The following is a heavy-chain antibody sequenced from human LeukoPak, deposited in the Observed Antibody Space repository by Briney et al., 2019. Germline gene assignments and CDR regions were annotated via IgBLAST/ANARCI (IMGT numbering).Heavy chain of an antibody. Sequence: SGPTLVNPTQTLTLTCTFSGFSLTTSGEGVGWIRQPPGKAPEWLALIYWDDDKRYIPSLNSRLTITKDTSKNQVVLTMTNMDPVDTATYYCAHSKFSYDFWSGYQTLYYYYYMDVWGKGTRVTVSS. CDR3: AHSKFSYDFWSGYQTLYYYYYMDV. CDR1: GFSLTTSGEG. CDR2: IYWDDDK. V-gene: IGHV2-5*02. J-gene: IGHJ6*03. D-gene: IGHD3-3*01.